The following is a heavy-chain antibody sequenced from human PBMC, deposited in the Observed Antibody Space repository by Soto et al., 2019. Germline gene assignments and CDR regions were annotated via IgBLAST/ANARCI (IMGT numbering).Heavy chain of an antibody. J-gene: IGHJ6*02. CDR3: ARPGASGPYYYYGMDV. CDR1: GYSFINYW. D-gene: IGHD1-26*01. Sequence: GESLKISCKGSGYSFINYWIGWVRQMPGKGLEWMGIIYPGDSDTRYSPSFQGQVTISADKSISTAYLQWSSLKASDTAMYYCARPGASGPYYYYGMDVWGQGTTVTVS. V-gene: IGHV5-51*01. CDR2: IYPGDSDT.